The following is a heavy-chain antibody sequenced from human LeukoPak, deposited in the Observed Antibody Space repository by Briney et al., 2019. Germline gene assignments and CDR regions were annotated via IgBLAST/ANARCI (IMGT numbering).Heavy chain of an antibody. D-gene: IGHD6-19*01. CDR3: ARVRIAVAGSYYFDY. Sequence: GGSLRLSCAASGFTVSSNYMSWVRQAPGKGLEWVSLIYSGGSTYYADSVKGRFIISRDNSKNTLYLQMNSLRAEDTAVYYCARVRIAVAGSYYFDYWGQGTLVTVSS. CDR2: IYSGGST. V-gene: IGHV3-53*01. J-gene: IGHJ4*02. CDR1: GFTVSSNY.